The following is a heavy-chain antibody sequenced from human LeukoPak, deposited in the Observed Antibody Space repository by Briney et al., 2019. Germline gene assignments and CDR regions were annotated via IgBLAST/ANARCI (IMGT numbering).Heavy chain of an antibody. D-gene: IGHD2-2*01. Sequence: SETLSLTCAVYGGSFSGYYWSWIRQPPGKGLEWIGEINHSGSTNYNPSLKSRVTISVDTSKNQFSLMLSSVTAADTAVYYCALRAKYCSSTSCFNWFDPWGQGTLVTVSS. CDR3: ALRAKYCSSTSCFNWFDP. V-gene: IGHV4-34*01. J-gene: IGHJ5*02. CDR2: INHSGST. CDR1: GGSFSGYY.